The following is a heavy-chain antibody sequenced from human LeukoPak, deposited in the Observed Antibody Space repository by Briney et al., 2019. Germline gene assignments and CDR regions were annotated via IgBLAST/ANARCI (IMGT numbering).Heavy chain of an antibody. CDR2: VDPEDGET. Sequence: ASVKVSCKVSGYTFTDYYMHWVQQAPGKGLEWMGLVDPEDGETIYAEKFQGRVTITADTSTDTTYMELSSLRSEDTAVYYCATASGYCSSTSCNKNWFDPWGQGTLVTVSS. D-gene: IGHD2-2*02. CDR1: GYTFTDYY. CDR3: ATASGYCSSTSCNKNWFDP. V-gene: IGHV1-69-2*01. J-gene: IGHJ5*02.